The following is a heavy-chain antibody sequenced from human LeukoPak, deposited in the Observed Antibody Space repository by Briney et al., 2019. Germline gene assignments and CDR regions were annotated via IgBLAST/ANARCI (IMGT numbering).Heavy chain of an antibody. CDR1: GFTFSSYW. CDR2: IKQDGSEK. V-gene: IGHV3-7*03. D-gene: IGHD4-11*01. J-gene: IGHJ4*02. CDR3: AKAAGNYAFDY. Sequence: PGGSLRLSCAASGFTFSSYWMSWVRQAPGKGLEWVANIKQDGSEKYYVDSVKGRFTISRDNAKNSLYLQMNSLRAEDTAVYYCAKAAGNYAFDYWGRGTLVTVSS.